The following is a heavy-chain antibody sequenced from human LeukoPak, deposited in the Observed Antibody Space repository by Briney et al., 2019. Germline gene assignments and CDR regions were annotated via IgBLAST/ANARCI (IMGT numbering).Heavy chain of an antibody. CDR1: GGTFSSYA. CDR2: IIPIFGTA. J-gene: IGHJ4*02. V-gene: IGHV1-69*05. D-gene: IGHD3-22*01. CDR3: AIDSTGYYKQRAYYFDY. Sequence: GASVKVSCKASGGTFSSYAISWVRQAPGQGLEWMGGIIPIFGTANYAQKFQGRATITTDESTTTAYMELSSLRSEDTAVYYCAIDSTGYYKQRAYYFDYWGQGTLVTVSS.